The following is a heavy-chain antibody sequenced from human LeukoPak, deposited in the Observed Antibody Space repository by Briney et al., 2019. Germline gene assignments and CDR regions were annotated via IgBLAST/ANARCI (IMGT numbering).Heavy chain of an antibody. CDR1: GCTFSSYG. V-gene: IGHV3-30*03. CDR2: ISYDGSNK. CDR3: ARELHSYNN. J-gene: IGHJ4*02. Sequence: GWSLRLSCAASGCTFSSYGMHGVCQAPRKGLEWVAIISYDGSNKYYADSVKGRFTISRDNSKNTLYLQMDRLRAEDTAVYYCARELHSYNNWGQGTLVTVSS. D-gene: IGHD5-18*01.